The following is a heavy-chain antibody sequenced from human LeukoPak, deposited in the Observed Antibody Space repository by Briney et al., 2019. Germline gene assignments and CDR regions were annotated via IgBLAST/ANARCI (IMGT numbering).Heavy chain of an antibody. D-gene: IGHD2-2*01. CDR3: AKGDCSSTSCYWSSWFDP. CDR1: GYTFSSYG. V-gene: IGHV3-30*02. Sequence: GGSLRLSCAASGYTFSSYGMHWVRQAPGKGLKWVAFIRYDGSNKYYADSVKGRFTISRDNSKNTLYLQMNSLRAEDTAVYYCAKGDCSSTSCYWSSWFDPWGQGTLVTVSS. J-gene: IGHJ5*02. CDR2: IRYDGSNK.